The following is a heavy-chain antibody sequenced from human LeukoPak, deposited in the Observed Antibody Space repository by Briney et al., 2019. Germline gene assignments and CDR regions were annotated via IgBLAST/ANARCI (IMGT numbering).Heavy chain of an antibody. CDR1: GFTFSSYG. D-gene: IGHD3-16*01. V-gene: IGHV3-30*02. CDR3: AKDRFYDFDY. CDR2: IWYDGSNK. Sequence: PGGSLRLSCAASGFTFSSYGMHWVRQVPGKGLEWVAVIWYDGSNKYYADSVKGRFAISRDQSRTTVYLQMNSLRTEDTAFYYCAKDRFYDFDYWGQGTLVTVSS. J-gene: IGHJ4*02.